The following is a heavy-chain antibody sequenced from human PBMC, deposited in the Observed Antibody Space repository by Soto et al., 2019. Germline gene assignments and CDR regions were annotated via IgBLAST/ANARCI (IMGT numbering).Heavy chain of an antibody. Sequence: GGPLRLSCAASGFTFSSYAMSWVRQAPGKGLEWVSSLGGRDGSTYYADSVKGRFTISRDNSKNTLFLQMNSLRAEDTAVYYCARGRGYSYGLDPWGQGSLVTVSS. V-gene: IGHV3-23*01. D-gene: IGHD5-18*01. CDR2: LGGRDGST. CDR1: GFTFSSYA. J-gene: IGHJ5*02. CDR3: ARGRGYSYGLDP.